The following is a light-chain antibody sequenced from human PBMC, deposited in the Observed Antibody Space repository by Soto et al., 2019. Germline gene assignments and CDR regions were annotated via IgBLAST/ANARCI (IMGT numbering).Light chain of an antibody. Sequence: EIVLTQSPATLSLSPGERATLSCRASQSVTSYLAWYQQRPGQAPRLLIYDASIRATGIPDRFSGSGSGTDFTLTISRLEPEDFAVYYCQQNGRSPQWTFGQGTQVDIK. CDR2: DAS. V-gene: IGKV3-20*01. CDR3: QQNGRSPQWT. J-gene: IGKJ1*01. CDR1: QSVTSY.